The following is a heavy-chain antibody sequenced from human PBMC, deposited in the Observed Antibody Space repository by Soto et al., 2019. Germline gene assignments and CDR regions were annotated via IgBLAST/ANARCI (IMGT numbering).Heavy chain of an antibody. Sequence: SETLSLTCAVYGGSFSGYYWSWIRQPPGKGLEWIGEINHSGSTNYNPSLKSRVTISVDTSKNQFSLKLSSVTAADTAVYYCARGRKAPSGYDFWSGYPARGSMTGWFDPWGQGTLVTVSS. CDR1: GGSFSGYY. J-gene: IGHJ5*02. CDR2: INHSGST. D-gene: IGHD3-3*01. CDR3: ARGRKAPSGYDFWSGYPARGSMTGWFDP. V-gene: IGHV4-34*01.